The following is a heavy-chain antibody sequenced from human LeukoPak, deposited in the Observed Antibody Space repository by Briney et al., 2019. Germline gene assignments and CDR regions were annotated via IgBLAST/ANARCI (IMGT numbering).Heavy chain of an antibody. CDR2: IYYSGST. V-gene: IGHV4-59*01. Sequence: PSETLSLTCTVSGGPINSYYWSWIRQPPGKGLEWMGYIYYSGSTNYNPSLKSRVAISRDTSKNQFSLKLRSVTAADTAVYYGTSGGMVSGDYWGHGTLVTVSS. CDR3: TSGGMVSGDY. J-gene: IGHJ4*01. CDR1: GGPINSYY. D-gene: IGHD2-8*01.